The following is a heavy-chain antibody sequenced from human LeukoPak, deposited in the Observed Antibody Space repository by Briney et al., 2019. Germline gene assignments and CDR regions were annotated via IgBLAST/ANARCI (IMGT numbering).Heavy chain of an antibody. CDR3: ARAQVAGTWYYYGMDV. J-gene: IGHJ6*02. CDR1: GFTFSSYA. Sequence: GSLRLSCAASGFTFSSYAMHWVRQAPGKGLEYVSAISSNGGSTYYANSVKGRFTISRDNSKNTLYLQMGSLRAEDMAVYYCARAQVAGTWYYYGMDVWGQGTTVTVSS. CDR2: ISSNGGST. D-gene: IGHD6-19*01. V-gene: IGHV3-64*01.